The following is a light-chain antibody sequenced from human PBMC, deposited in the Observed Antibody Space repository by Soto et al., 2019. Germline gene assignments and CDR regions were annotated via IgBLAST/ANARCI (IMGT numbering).Light chain of an antibody. CDR3: HQYDDWPLT. CDR2: GAS. Sequence: EIVMTQSPATLSVSPGERVTLSCRASQSIGRSVAWYQQQPGQAPRLLIYGASTRATGTPVRFSGIGSGTEFTLTINSLQSEDFVVYYCHQYDDWPLTFGGGTKVEIK. V-gene: IGKV3D-15*01. J-gene: IGKJ4*01. CDR1: QSIGRS.